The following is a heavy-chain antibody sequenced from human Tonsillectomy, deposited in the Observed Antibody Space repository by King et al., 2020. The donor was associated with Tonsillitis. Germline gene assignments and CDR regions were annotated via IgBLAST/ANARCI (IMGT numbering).Heavy chain of an antibody. V-gene: IGHV5-10-1*03. D-gene: IGHD6-13*01. Sequence: QLVQSGAEVKKPGESLRISCKGSGYNFTSYWISWVRQMPGKGLEWMGRIDPSDSYTNYSPSFQGHVTISADKSISTAYLQWSSLKASDTAMYYCARQLCIASSGFLYNWFDPWGQGTLVTVSS. CDR2: IDPSDSYT. J-gene: IGHJ5*02. CDR3: ARQLCIASSGFLYNWFDP. CDR1: GYNFTSYW.